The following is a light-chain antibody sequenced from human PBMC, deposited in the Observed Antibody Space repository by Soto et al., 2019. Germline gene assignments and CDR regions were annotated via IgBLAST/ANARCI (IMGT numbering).Light chain of an antibody. CDR2: GAS. CDR1: QSVFNNH. CDR3: QQYGSSPTT. J-gene: IGKJ1*01. V-gene: IGKV3-20*01. Sequence: EIVLTQSPATLSLSPGERATLSCRASQSVFNNHIGWYQQKPGQAPRRLIFGASFRATGIPDRFSGSGSGTDFTLTISRLEPEDFAVYYCQQYGSSPTTFGQGTKVDNK.